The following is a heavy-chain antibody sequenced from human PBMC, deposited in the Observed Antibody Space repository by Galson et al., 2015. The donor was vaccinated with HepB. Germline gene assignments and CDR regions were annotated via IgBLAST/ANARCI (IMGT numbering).Heavy chain of an antibody. CDR1: GFTFSSYS. CDR2: ISSSSSYI. J-gene: IGHJ4*02. D-gene: IGHD6-13*01. CDR3: ASLMPGIAVDY. Sequence: SLRLSCAASGFTFSSYSMNWVRQAPGKGLEWVSSISSSSSYIYYADSVKGRFTISRDNAKNSLYLQMNSLRAEDTAVYYCASLMPGIAVDYWGQGTLVTVSS. V-gene: IGHV3-21*01.